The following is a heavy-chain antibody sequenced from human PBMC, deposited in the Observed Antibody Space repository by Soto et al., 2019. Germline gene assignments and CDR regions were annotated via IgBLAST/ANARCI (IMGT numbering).Heavy chain of an antibody. Sequence: SETLSLTCTVSGGSISSYYWSWIRQPPGKGLEWIGYIYYSGSTNYNPSLKSRVTISVDTSKNQFSLKLSSVTAADTAVYYCARVGEEDTAMALDYWGQGTLVTVSS. CDR2: IYYSGST. CDR3: ARVGEEDTAMALDY. D-gene: IGHD5-18*01. CDR1: GGSISSYY. V-gene: IGHV4-59*01. J-gene: IGHJ4*02.